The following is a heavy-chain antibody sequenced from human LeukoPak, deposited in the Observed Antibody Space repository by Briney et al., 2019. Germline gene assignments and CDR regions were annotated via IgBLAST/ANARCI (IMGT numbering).Heavy chain of an antibody. CDR3: ATKGDSYNSGSDY. V-gene: IGHV4-31*03. J-gene: IGHJ4*02. Sequence: SETLSLTCTVSGGSISSGGYYWSWIRQHPGKGLEWIGYIYYSGSTYYNPSLKSRVTISVDTSKNQFSLKLSSVTAADTAVYYCATKGDSYNSGSDYWGQGTLVTVSS. CDR2: IYYSGST. CDR1: GGSISSGGYY. D-gene: IGHD5-24*01.